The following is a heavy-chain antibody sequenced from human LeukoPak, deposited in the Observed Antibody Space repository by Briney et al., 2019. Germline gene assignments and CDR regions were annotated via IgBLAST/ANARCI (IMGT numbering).Heavy chain of an antibody. CDR3: AKAYDSSGYAGY. J-gene: IGHJ4*02. D-gene: IGHD3-22*01. Sequence: PGGSLRLSCAASGFTFSSYAMSWVRQAPGKGLEWVSAISGSGGSTYYADSVKGRFTISRDNSKSTLYLQMNSLRAEDTAVYYCAKAYDSSGYAGYWGQGTLVTVSS. CDR2: ISGSGGST. CDR1: GFTFSSYA. V-gene: IGHV3-23*01.